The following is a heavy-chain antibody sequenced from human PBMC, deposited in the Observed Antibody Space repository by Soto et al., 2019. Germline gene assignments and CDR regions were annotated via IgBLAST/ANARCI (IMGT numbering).Heavy chain of an antibody. V-gene: IGHV1-2*02. Sequence: ASVKVSCKASGYTFTGQYMHWVRQAPGQGLEWMGWINPNSGGTKYAQKFQGRVTMTRDTSSRTAHMALTRLMSDDTSIYYCTRVSLAHDAFDVWGQGTMVTV. CDR3: TRVSLAHDAFDV. CDR1: GYTFTGQY. CDR2: INPNSGGT. D-gene: IGHD6-13*01. J-gene: IGHJ3*01.